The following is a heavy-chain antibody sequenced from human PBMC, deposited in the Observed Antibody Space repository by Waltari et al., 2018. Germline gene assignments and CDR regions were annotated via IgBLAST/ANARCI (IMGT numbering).Heavy chain of an antibody. D-gene: IGHD5-12*01. J-gene: IGHJ2*01. CDR1: GGSISSYY. V-gene: IGHV4-4*07. CDR2: IYTSGST. CDR3: ARDGGVATTYWYFDL. Sequence: QVQLQESGPGLVKPSETLSLTCTVSGGSISSYYWSWIRQPTGKGLEWIGRIYTSGSTNYNPSLKSRVTMSGDTSKNQFSLKLSSVTAADTAVYYCARDGGVATTYWYFDLWGRGTLVTVSS.